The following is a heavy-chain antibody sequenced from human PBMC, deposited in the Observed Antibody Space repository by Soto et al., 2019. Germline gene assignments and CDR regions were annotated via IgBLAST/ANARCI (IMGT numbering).Heavy chain of an antibody. V-gene: IGHV4-31*03. CDR3: ARVRYCSGGSCLSGAFDI. CDR1: GGSISSGGYY. J-gene: IGHJ3*02. D-gene: IGHD2-15*01. Sequence: QVQLQESGPGLVKPSQTLSLTCTVSGGSISSGGYYWSWIRQHPGKGLEWIGYIYYSGSTYYNPSLKSRVTISIDTSKNQFSLKLSSVTAADTAVYSCARVRYCSGGSCLSGAFDIWGQGTMVTVSS. CDR2: IYYSGST.